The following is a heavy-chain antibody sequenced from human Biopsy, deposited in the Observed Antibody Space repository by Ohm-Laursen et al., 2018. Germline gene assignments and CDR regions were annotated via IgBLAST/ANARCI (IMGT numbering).Heavy chain of an antibody. CDR2: LNPVSGNS. CDR1: GYTFTSYD. Sequence: EASVKVSCKASGYTFTSYDITWVRQASGQGPEWIGWLNPVSGNSNFGQKFRGRVTVTSDTSISTAYMELSGLTSDDTATYYCGRAVRNQLLTDPWGRGTLVTVTS. J-gene: IGHJ5*02. V-gene: IGHV1-8*01. CDR3: GRAVRNQLLTDP. D-gene: IGHD1-7*01.